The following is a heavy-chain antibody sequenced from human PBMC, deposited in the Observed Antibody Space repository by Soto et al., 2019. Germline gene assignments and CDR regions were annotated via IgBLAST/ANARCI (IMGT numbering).Heavy chain of an antibody. D-gene: IGHD3-9*01. CDR3: AITIFDAFDI. Sequence: GGSLRLSCAASGFTISSYAMSWVRQARGKGLEWVSAISGSGGSTYYADSVKGRFTISRDNSKNTLYLQMNSLRAEDTAVYYCAITIFDAFDIWGQGTMVTVSS. J-gene: IGHJ3*02. V-gene: IGHV3-23*01. CDR2: ISGSGGST. CDR1: GFTISSYA.